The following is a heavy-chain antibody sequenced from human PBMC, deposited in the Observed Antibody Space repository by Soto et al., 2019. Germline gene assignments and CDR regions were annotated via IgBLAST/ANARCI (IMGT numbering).Heavy chain of an antibody. Sequence: QVQLVQSGAEVKKPGASVKVSCKASVGPFSSYAISWVRQAPGQGLEWMGGIIPIFGTANYAQKFQGRVTITADESTRTAYMELSSLRSEDTAVYYCARGTGVTATATSDYYYYGMDVWGQGTTVTVSS. V-gene: IGHV1-69*01. J-gene: IGHJ6*02. CDR1: VGPFSSYA. CDR2: IIPIFGTA. CDR3: ARGTGVTATATSDYYYYGMDV. D-gene: IGHD2-21*02.